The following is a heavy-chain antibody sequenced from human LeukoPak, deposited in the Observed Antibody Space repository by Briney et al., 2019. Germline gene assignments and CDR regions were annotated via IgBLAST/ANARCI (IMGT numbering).Heavy chain of an antibody. CDR2: MNPNSGNT. CDR1: GYTLTELS. V-gene: IGHV1-8*01. Sequence: ASVKVSCKVSGYTLTELSMHWVRQATGQGLEWMGWMNPNSGNTGYAQKFQGRVTMTRNTSISTAYMELSSLRSEDTAVYYCARVGVENPFDYWGQGTLVTVSS. CDR3: ARVGVENPFDY. D-gene: IGHD2/OR15-2a*01. J-gene: IGHJ4*02.